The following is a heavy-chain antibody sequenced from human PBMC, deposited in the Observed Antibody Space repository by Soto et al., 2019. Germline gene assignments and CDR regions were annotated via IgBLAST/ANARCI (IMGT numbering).Heavy chain of an antibody. D-gene: IGHD3-10*01. CDR2: IYSGGST. J-gene: IGHJ5*02. CDR1: GFTVSSNY. CDR3: ARNALFYYGSGHESP. V-gene: IGHV3-66*01. Sequence: EVQLVESGGGLVQPGGSLRLSCAASGFTVSSNYMSWVRQAPGKGLEWVSVIYSGGSTYYADSVKGRFTISRDNSKNTLYLQMNSLRAEDTAVYYCARNALFYYGSGHESPWGQGTLVTVSS.